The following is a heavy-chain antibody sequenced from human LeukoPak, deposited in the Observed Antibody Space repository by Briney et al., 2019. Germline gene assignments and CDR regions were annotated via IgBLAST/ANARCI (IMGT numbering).Heavy chain of an antibody. Sequence: GGALRLSWGAPGFNFSTYRVYWVRQAPGEGAVGVLRINSEGSRTSYADSVKGRVTISRDNAKNTLYLQMNSLRAEDTAVYYCARGRYCSSTSCYKAFDIWGQGTKVTVSS. D-gene: IGHD2-2*02. CDR1: GFNFSTYR. V-gene: IGHV3-74*01. J-gene: IGHJ3*02. CDR3: ARGRYCSSTSCYKAFDI. CDR2: INSEGSRT.